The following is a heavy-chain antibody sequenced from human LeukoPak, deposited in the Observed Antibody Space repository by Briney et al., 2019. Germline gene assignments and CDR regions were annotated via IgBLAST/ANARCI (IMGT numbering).Heavy chain of an antibody. J-gene: IGHJ5*02. V-gene: IGHV4-59*08. CDR3: ARQYIAAAGTWWFDP. D-gene: IGHD6-13*01. CDR2: IYYSGST. Sequence: SETLSLTCTVSGGSISSYYWSWIRQPPGKGLEWIGYIYYSGSTNYNPSLKSRVTISVDTSKNQFSLRLSSVTAADTAVYYCARQYIAAAGTWWFDPWGQGTLVTVSS. CDR1: GGSISSYY.